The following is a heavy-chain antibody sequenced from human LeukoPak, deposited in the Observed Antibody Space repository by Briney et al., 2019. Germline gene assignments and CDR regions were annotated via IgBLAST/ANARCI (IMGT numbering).Heavy chain of an antibody. CDR1: GYTFTSYD. CDR2: MNPNSGNT. V-gene: IGHV1-8*01. Sequence: ASVKVSCKASGYTFTSYDINWVRQATGQGLEWMGWMNPNSGNTGYAQKFQGRVTMTRNTSISTAHMELSSLRSEDTAVYYCARVAVGYCSSTSCYYYYGMDVWGQGTTVTVSS. J-gene: IGHJ6*02. D-gene: IGHD2-2*01. CDR3: ARVAVGYCSSTSCYYYYGMDV.